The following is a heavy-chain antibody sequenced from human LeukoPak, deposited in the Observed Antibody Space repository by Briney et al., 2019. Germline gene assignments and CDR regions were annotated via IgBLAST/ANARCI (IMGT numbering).Heavy chain of an antibody. V-gene: IGHV1-2*02. Sequence: GASVKVSCKASGYTFTGYAIHWVRQAPGQGLEWMGWINPEKRDTGYAHKFQGRVTMTSDTSISTAYMELSSLRSDDTAVYYCARASSKSSSWYNWFDPWGPGTLVTVSS. CDR1: GYTFTGYA. CDR2: INPEKRDT. D-gene: IGHD6-13*01. CDR3: ARASSKSSSWYNWFDP. J-gene: IGHJ5*02.